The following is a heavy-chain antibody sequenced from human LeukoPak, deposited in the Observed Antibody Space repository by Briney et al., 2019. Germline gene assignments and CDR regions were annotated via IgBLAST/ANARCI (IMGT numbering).Heavy chain of an antibody. D-gene: IGHD3-10*01. CDR3: ARVSLVRGAPDYYFDY. J-gene: IGHJ4*02. V-gene: IGHV4-39*07. CDR2: LYYSGTT. CDR1: GASISSSTYY. Sequence: SETLSLTCTVSGASISSSTYYWGWIRQPPGKGLEWIGSLYYSGTTYYNPSLKSRVTMSVDTSKNQSSLKLSSVTAADTAVYYCARVSLVRGAPDYYFDYWGQGTLVTVSS.